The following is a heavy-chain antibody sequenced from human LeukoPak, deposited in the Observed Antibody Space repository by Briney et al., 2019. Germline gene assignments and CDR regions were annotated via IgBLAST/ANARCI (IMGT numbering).Heavy chain of an antibody. D-gene: IGHD3-22*01. J-gene: IGHJ3*02. CDR1: GFTFDDYA. CDR3: ARDSPYDRQGAFDI. Sequence: PGGSLRLSCAASGFTFDDYAMHWVRQAPGKGLEWVSGISWNSGSIGYADSVKGRFTISRDNAKNSLYLQMNSLRAEDTALYYCARDSPYDRQGAFDIWGQGTMVTVSS. CDR2: ISWNSGSI. V-gene: IGHV3-9*01.